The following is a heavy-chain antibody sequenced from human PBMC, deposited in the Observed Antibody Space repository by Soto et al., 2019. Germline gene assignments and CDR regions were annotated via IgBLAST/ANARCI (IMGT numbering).Heavy chain of an antibody. CDR1: GCTFSSYA. D-gene: IGHD3-22*01. CDR3: ARDLKRYYDSSGYGYDYYGMYV. CDR2: IIPIFGTA. Sequence: QVQLVQSGAEVKKPGSSVKVSCKASGCTFSSYAISWVRQAPGQGLEWMGGIIPIFGTANYAQKFQGRVTITADESTTTAYMELSSLRSEDTAVYYCARDLKRYYDSSGYGYDYYGMYVWGQGTTVTVSS. V-gene: IGHV1-69*01. J-gene: IGHJ6*02.